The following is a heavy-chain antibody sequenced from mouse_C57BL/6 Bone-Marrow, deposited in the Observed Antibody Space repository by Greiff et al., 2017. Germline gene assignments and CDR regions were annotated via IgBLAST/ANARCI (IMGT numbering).Heavy chain of an antibody. CDR2: IRNKANGYTT. Sequence: EVQLVESGGGLVQPGGSLSLSCAASGFTFTDYYMSWVRQPPGKALEWLGFIRNKANGYTTEYSASVKGRFNISRDNSQSILYLQMNALRAEDSATYYCARYGAVVAPYYAMDDWGQGTSVTVSS. V-gene: IGHV7-3*01. D-gene: IGHD1-1*01. CDR1: GFTFTDYY. CDR3: ARYGAVVAPYYAMDD. J-gene: IGHJ4*01.